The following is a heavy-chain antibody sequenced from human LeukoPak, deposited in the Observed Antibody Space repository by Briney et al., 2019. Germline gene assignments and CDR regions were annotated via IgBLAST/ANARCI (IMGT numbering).Heavy chain of an antibody. Sequence: SETLSLTRTVSGGSISSYYWSWIRQPPGKGLEWIGYIYYSGSTNYNPSLKSRVTISVDTSKNQFSLKLSSVTAADTAVYYCARHTAMGLDNWFDPWGQGTLVTVSS. J-gene: IGHJ5*02. D-gene: IGHD5-18*01. CDR1: GGSISSYY. V-gene: IGHV4-59*13. CDR3: ARHTAMGLDNWFDP. CDR2: IYYSGST.